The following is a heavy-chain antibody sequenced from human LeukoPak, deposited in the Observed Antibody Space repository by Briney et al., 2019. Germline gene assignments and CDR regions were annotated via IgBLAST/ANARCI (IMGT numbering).Heavy chain of an antibody. CDR1: GYTFTGYY. V-gene: IGHV1-2*02. Sequence: ASVKVSCKASGYTFTGYYMHWVRQAPGRGLEWMGWINPNSGGTNYAQKFQGRVTMTRDTSISTAYMELSRLRSDDTAVYYCARDRSHYYDSSPDYWGQGTLVTVSS. CDR2: INPNSGGT. D-gene: IGHD3-22*01. J-gene: IGHJ4*02. CDR3: ARDRSHYYDSSPDY.